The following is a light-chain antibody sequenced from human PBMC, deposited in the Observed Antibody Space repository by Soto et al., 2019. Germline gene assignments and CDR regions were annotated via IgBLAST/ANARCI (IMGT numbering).Light chain of an antibody. CDR3: QQSYSTPRWT. V-gene: IGKV1-39*01. J-gene: IGKJ1*01. Sequence: DIQMTQSPSSLSASVGDRVTITCRASQSISSYLNWYQQKPGKAPKLLIYAASSLQSGVPSRFSGSGSGTDFSLTIRSLQPEDFANYYCQQSYSTPRWTFGQGTKVKIK. CDR2: AAS. CDR1: QSISSY.